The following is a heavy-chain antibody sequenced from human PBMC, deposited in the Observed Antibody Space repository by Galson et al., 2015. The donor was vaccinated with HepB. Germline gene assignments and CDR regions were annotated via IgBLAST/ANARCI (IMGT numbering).Heavy chain of an antibody. CDR3: ARVGYYDSSGYDLDY. CDR1: GGTFSSYA. D-gene: IGHD3-22*01. CDR2: IIPIFGIA. J-gene: IGHJ4*02. Sequence: SVKVSCKASGGTFSSYAISWVRQAPGQGLEWMGGIIPIFGIANYAQKFQGRVTMTRDTSTSTVYMELSSLRSEDTAVYYCARVGYYDSSGYDLDYWGQGTLVTVSS. V-gene: IGHV1-69*10.